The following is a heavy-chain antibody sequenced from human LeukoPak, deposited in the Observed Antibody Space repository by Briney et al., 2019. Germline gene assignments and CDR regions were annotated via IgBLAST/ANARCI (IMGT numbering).Heavy chain of an antibody. J-gene: IGHJ3*02. CDR1: GFTFSSYS. Sequence: PGGSLRLSCAASGFTFSSYSMNWVRQAPGQGLEWVSSISSSSSYIYYADSVKGRFTISRDNAKNSLYLQMNSLRAEDTAVYYCARDWDYDFWSGYHHDAFDIWGQGTMVTVSS. CDR2: ISSSSSYI. CDR3: ARDWDYDFWSGYHHDAFDI. D-gene: IGHD3-3*01. V-gene: IGHV3-21*01.